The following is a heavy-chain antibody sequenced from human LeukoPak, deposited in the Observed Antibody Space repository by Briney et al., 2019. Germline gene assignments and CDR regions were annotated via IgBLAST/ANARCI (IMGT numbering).Heavy chain of an antibody. J-gene: IGHJ4*02. CDR3: ARGLVVPAAFFDY. CDR2: INHSGST. V-gene: IGHV4-34*01. CDR1: GGSFRGYY. Sequence: SETLSLTCAVYGGSFRGYYWSWIRQPPGKGLEWIGEINHSGSTNYNPSLKSRVTISVDTSKNQFSLKLSSVTAADTAVYYCARGLVVPAAFFDYWGQGTLVTVSS. D-gene: IGHD2-2*01.